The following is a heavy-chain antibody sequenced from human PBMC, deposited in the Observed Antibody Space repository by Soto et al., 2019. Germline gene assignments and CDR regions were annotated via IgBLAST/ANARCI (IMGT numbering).Heavy chain of an antibody. CDR3: AKDFGDIVVVVLAPYGMDV. J-gene: IGHJ6*02. Sequence: GGSLRLSCAASGFTFTNYAMNWVRQAPGKGLEWVSVISGSGESTYYADSVKGRFTISRDNSKNTLYLQMNSLRAEDTAVYFCAKDFGDIVVVVLAPYGMDVWGLGTTVTVSS. D-gene: IGHD2-15*01. V-gene: IGHV3-23*01. CDR1: GFTFTNYA. CDR2: ISGSGEST.